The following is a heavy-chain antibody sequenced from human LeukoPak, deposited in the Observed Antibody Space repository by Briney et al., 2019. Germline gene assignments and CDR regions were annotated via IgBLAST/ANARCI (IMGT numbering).Heavy chain of an antibody. CDR3: AREVVVVPDYYYYGLDV. V-gene: IGHV3-11*01. D-gene: IGHD2-2*01. J-gene: IGHJ6*02. CDR1: GFTFSDYY. Sequence: PGGSLRLSCVASGFTFSDYYMTWTRQAPGEGLEYVSHISRSGSSLYYGDSVTGRFTISRDNAKNSLYLQMNSLRVEDTAVYYCAREVVVVPDYYYYGLDVWGQGTTVTVSS. CDR2: ISRSGSSL.